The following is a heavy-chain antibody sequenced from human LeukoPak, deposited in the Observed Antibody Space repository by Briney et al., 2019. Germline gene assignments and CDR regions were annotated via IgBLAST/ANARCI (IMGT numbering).Heavy chain of an antibody. CDR2: INLNSGGT. V-gene: IGHV1-2*04. Sequence: SVKVSCKASGYTFTGYYMHWVRQAPGQGLEWMGWINLNSGGTKYAQKFQGWVTMTRDTSISTAYMEVSRLRSDDTAVYYCARDSSTVTTPYFDYWGQGTPVTVPS. CDR1: GYTFTGYY. CDR3: ARDSSTVTTPYFDY. D-gene: IGHD4-17*01. J-gene: IGHJ4*02.